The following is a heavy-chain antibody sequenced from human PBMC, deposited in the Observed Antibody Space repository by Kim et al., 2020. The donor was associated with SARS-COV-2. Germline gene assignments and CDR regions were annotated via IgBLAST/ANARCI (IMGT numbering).Heavy chain of an antibody. D-gene: IGHD3-22*01. V-gene: IGHV4-4*02. CDR1: GGSISSSNW. CDR2: IYHSGST. CDR3: ARLFDYDSSGYYSFPYYYYMDV. Sequence: SETLSLTCAVSGGSISSSNWWSWVRQPPGKGLEWIGEIYHSGSTNYNPSLKSRVTISVDKSKNQFSLKLSSVTAADTAVYYCARLFDYDSSGYYSFPYYYYMDVWGKGTTVTVSS. J-gene: IGHJ6*03.